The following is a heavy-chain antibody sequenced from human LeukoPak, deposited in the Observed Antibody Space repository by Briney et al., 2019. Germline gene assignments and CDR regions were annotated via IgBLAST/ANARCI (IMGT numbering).Heavy chain of an antibody. CDR1: GFTFSIYA. Sequence: GGSLRLSCAASGFTFSIYAMSWVRQAPGKGLLQVSSITSRGESAWYVDSVKGRFTITRNNSENTLYLQMHSLRAEDTAVYYCARDRPNYYGSDGHYYRRDGDYWGRGTLVSVSS. V-gene: IGHV3-23*01. CDR2: ITSRGESA. J-gene: IGHJ4*02. D-gene: IGHD3-22*01. CDR3: ARDRPNYYGSDGHYYRRDGDY.